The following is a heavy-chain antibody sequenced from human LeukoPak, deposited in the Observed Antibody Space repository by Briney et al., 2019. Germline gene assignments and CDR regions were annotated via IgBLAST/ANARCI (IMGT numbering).Heavy chain of an antibody. V-gene: IGHV3-7*04. J-gene: IGHJ4*02. Sequence: GGSLRLSCAASGFTFSSYWMSWVRQAPGKGLEWVANIKQDGSEKYYVDSVKGRFTISRDNAKNSLYLQTNSLRAEDTAVYYCARVIAEAGTCFDYWGQGTLVTVSS. CDR2: IKQDGSEK. CDR1: GFTFSSYW. D-gene: IGHD6-13*01. CDR3: ARVIAEAGTCFDY.